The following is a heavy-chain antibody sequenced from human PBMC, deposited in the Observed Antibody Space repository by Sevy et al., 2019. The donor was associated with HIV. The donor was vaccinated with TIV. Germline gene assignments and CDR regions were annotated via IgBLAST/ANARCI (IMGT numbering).Heavy chain of an antibody. D-gene: IGHD6-13*01. Sequence: SETLSLTCAVYGGSFSGYYWSWIRQPPGKGLEWIGEINHSGSTNYNPSLKSRVTISVDTSKNQFSLKLSSVTAADTAVYYCARGVRSSSWYGHYYYGMDVWGQGTTVTVSS. J-gene: IGHJ6*02. CDR3: ARGVRSSSWYGHYYYGMDV. CDR1: GGSFSGYY. CDR2: INHSGST. V-gene: IGHV4-34*01.